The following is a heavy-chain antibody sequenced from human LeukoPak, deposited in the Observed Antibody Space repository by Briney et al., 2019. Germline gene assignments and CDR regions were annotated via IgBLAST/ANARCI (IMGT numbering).Heavy chain of an antibody. CDR3: ARGQLVPVY. Sequence: PGGSLRLSCAASGFTFSSYSMNWVRQAPGKGLEWVSSISSSSSYIYYAGSVKGRFTISRDNAKNSLYLQMNSLRAEDTAVYYCARGQLVPVYWGQGTLVTVSS. CDR1: GFTFSSYS. V-gene: IGHV3-21*01. CDR2: ISSSSSYI. D-gene: IGHD6-13*01. J-gene: IGHJ4*02.